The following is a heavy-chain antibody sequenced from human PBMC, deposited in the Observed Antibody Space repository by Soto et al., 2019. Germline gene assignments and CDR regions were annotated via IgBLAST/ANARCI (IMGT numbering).Heavy chain of an antibody. Sequence: GGSLRLSCAASGFTFSSYWMHWVRQAPGKGLVWVSRINSDGSSTSYADSVKGRFTISRDNAKNTRYLQMNSLGAEDTAVYYCASLRKGATVRVGSDCTNGVCYTGSALKHRDYWGQGTLVTVSS. CDR3: ASLRKGATVRVGSDCTNGVCYTGSALKHRDY. CDR1: GFTFSSYW. CDR2: INSDGSST. D-gene: IGHD2-8*01. V-gene: IGHV3-74*01. J-gene: IGHJ4*02.